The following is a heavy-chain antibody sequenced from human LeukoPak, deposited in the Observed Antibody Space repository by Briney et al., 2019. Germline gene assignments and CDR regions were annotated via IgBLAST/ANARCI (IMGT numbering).Heavy chain of an antibody. CDR2: INPNSGGT. V-gene: IGHV1-2*02. D-gene: IGHD6-19*01. CDR1: GYIFTGYY. J-gene: IGHJ4*02. CDR3: ALGGYSSGWQIDY. Sequence: ASVKVSCKASGYIFTGYYMHWVRQAPGQGLEWMGWINPNSGGTNYAQKFQGRVTMTRDTSISTAYMELSRLRSDDTAVYYCALGGYSSGWQIDYWGQGTLVTVSS.